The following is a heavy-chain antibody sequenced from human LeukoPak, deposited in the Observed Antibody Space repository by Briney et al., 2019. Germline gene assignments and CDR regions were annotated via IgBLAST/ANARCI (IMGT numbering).Heavy chain of an antibody. J-gene: IGHJ5*02. V-gene: IGHV4-34*01. CDR3: ARGRGEEGYGYGSNWFDP. CDR1: GGSFSGYY. D-gene: IGHD5-18*01. CDR2: INHSGST. Sequence: SETLSLTCAVYGGSFSGYYWSWIRQPPGNGLEWIGEINHSGSTNYNPSLKSRVTISVDTSKNQFSLKLSSVTAADTAVYYCARGRGEEGYGYGSNWFDPWGQGTLVTVSS.